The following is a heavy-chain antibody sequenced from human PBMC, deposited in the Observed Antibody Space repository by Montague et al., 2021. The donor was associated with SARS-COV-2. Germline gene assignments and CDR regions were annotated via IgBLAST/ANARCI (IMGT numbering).Heavy chain of an antibody. CDR3: ARDTRITMIVVVQGYGMDV. V-gene: IGHV4-39*07. CDR2: IYYSGST. J-gene: IGHJ6*02. Sequence: SETLSLTCTVSGGSISSSSYYWGWIRQPPGKGLEWIGSIYYSGSTXYNPSLKSRVTIPVDTSKNQFSLKLSSVTAADTAVYYCARDTRITMIVVVQGYGMDVWGQGTTVTVSS. D-gene: IGHD3-22*01. CDR1: GGSISSSSYY.